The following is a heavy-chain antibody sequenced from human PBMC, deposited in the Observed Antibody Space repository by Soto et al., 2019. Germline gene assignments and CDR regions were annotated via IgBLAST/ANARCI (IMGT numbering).Heavy chain of an antibody. CDR2: IYGGGNGP. J-gene: IGHJ4*02. CDR1: GFTFSDFA. CDR3: AKVGGMDPCAYCFDY. D-gene: IGHD3-16*01. V-gene: IGHV3-23*01. Sequence: EVQVLESGGGLVQPGGSLRLSCAATGFTFSDFAMSWVRQAPGKGLEWVSRIYGGGNGPHYADSVKGRVTISRANSKNTLYLQVKSLSADDTAVYYCAKVGGMDPCAYCFDYWGQGTLVTVSS.